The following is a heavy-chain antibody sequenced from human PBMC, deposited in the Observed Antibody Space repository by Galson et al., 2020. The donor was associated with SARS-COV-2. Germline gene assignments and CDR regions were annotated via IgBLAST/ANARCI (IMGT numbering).Heavy chain of an antibody. Sequence: GGSLRLSCAASGFIFGNYAMTWVRQAPGKGLQWVTVISGNGSDTYYADSVKGRFTISRDNSRNTIYLQMNSLRAEDTAIYFCARGAIGGTTLYDLDHWGQGTLVTVSS. CDR3: ARGAIGGTTLYDLDH. D-gene: IGHD1-1*01. J-gene: IGHJ4*02. V-gene: IGHV3-23*01. CDR2: ISGNGSDT. CDR1: GFIFGNYA.